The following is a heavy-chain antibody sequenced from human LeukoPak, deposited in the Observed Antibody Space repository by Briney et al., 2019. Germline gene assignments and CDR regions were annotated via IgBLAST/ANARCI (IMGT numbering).Heavy chain of an antibody. CDR1: GYTFTDYY. V-gene: IGHV1-8*03. CDR3: ARGHYYDSSADY. Sequence: ASVKVSCKASGYTFTDYYIHWVRQAPGQGLEWMGWMNPNSGNTGYAQKFQGRVTITRNTSISTAYMELSSLRSEDTAVYYCARGHYYDSSADYWGQGTLVTVSS. J-gene: IGHJ4*02. CDR2: MNPNSGNT. D-gene: IGHD3-22*01.